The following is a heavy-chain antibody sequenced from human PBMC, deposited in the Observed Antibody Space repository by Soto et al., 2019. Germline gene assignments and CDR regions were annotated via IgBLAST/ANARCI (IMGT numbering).Heavy chain of an antibody. CDR3: GREGQQLAQEDYYQVNGMDV. V-gene: IGHV1-18*01. D-gene: IGHD6-13*01. J-gene: IGHJ6*02. Sequence: QFQLVQSGAAVKKPGASVKVSCKASGYNFTRFGISWVRQAPGHGLEWMGWMGAHSGHTRQAQKFQGRHTMTTDASMKTAYIDLRSLTSDDTALSYCGREGQQLAQEDYYQVNGMDVWGQGTTVIVSS. CDR1: GYNFTRFG. CDR2: MGAHSGHT.